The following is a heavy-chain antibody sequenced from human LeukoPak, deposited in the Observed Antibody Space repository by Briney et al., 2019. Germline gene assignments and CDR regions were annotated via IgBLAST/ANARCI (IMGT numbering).Heavy chain of an antibody. D-gene: IGHD6-19*01. Sequence: PGGSLGLSCAASGFTFSSYAMTWVRQAPGKGLEWVSACDTGGGTYYADSVKGRFTISRDSSKSTLYLQMNSLRAEDTAVYYCARDLGIRVAGPFFDYWGQGTLVTVSS. CDR2: CDTGGGT. V-gene: IGHV3-23*01. CDR3: ARDLGIRVAGPFFDY. CDR1: GFTFSSYA. J-gene: IGHJ4*02.